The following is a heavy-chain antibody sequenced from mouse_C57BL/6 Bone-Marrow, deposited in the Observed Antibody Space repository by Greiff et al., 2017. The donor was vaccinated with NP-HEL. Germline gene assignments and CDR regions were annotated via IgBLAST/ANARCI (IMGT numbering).Heavy chain of an antibody. CDR3: ARDIYYYGSSSYFDY. J-gene: IGHJ2*01. CDR2: IYPRSGNT. CDR1: GYTFTSYG. Sequence: QVQLKESGAELARPGASVKLSCKASGYTFTSYGISWVTQRTGQGLEWIGEIYPRSGNTYYNEKFKGKATLTADKSSSTAYMELRSLTSEDSAVYFCARDIYYYGSSSYFDYWGQGTTLTVSS. D-gene: IGHD1-1*01. V-gene: IGHV1-81*01.